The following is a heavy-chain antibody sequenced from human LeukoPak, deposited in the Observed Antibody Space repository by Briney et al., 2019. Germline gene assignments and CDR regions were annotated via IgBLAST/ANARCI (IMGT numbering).Heavy chain of an antibody. CDR1: GGSISSGSYY. V-gene: IGHV4-61*02. CDR3: ARLPQRGYSYGI. J-gene: IGHJ4*02. Sequence: PSQTLSLTCTVSGGSISSGSYYWSWIRQPAGKGLEWMGRIYTSGSTNYNSSLKSRLTISVDTSKKQFSLKLSSVTAADTAVYYCARLPQRGYSYGIWGQGTLVTVSS. CDR2: IYTSGST. D-gene: IGHD5-18*01.